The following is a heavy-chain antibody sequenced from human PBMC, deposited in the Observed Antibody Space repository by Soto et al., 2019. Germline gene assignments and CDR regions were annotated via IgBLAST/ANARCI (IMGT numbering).Heavy chain of an antibody. CDR1: GGSISSYY. Sequence: SETLSLTCTVSGGSISSYYWSWIRQPPGKGLEWIGYIYYSGSTNYNPSLKSRVTISVDTSKNQFSLKLSSVTAADTAVYYCARHTVDDDYIWGSYRYPNYYYMDVWGKGTTVTVSS. J-gene: IGHJ6*03. CDR2: IYYSGST. V-gene: IGHV4-59*08. CDR3: ARHTVDDDYIWGSYRYPNYYYMDV. D-gene: IGHD3-16*02.